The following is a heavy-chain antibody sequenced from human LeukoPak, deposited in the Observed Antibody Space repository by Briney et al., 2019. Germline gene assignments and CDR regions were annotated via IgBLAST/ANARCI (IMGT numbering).Heavy chain of an antibody. J-gene: IGHJ4*02. CDR1: GGSISSYY. D-gene: IGHD2-21*02. Sequence: SETLSLTCTVSGGSISSYYWSWIRQPPGKGLEWIGYIYYSGSTNYNPSLKSRVTISVDTSKNQFSLKLSAVTAADTAVYYCARAGAYCGGDCYSESGLYYFDYWGQGTLVTVSS. CDR2: IYYSGST. V-gene: IGHV4-59*12. CDR3: ARAGAYCGGDCYSESGLYYFDY.